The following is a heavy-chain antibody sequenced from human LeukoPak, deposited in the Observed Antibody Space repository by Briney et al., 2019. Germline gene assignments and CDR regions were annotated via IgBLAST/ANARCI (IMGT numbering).Heavy chain of an antibody. CDR2: IKKDGSEK. D-gene: IGHD3-16*01. CDR1: GFTFTNFW. CDR3: ARDVKGGNFDY. V-gene: IGHV3-7*01. J-gene: IGHJ4*02. Sequence: GGSLRLSCAASGFTFTNFWMSWVRQAPGKGLEWVANIKKDGSEKYYVDSVKGRFTISRDNAKNSLFLQMNSLRVEDTAVYHCARDVKGGNFDYWGQGTLVTVSS.